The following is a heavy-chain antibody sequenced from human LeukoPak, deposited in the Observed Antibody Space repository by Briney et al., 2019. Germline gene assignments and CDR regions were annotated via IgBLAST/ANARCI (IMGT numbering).Heavy chain of an antibody. CDR1: GFTFSSYW. V-gene: IGHV3-74*01. J-gene: IGHJ3*02. CDR2: INTDGSST. Sequence: GGSLRLSCAASGFTFSSYWMHWVRQAPGKGLVWVSRINTDGSSTRYADSVKGRFTISRDNAKNTLYLQMNSLRVEDTAVYYCAKDEGGYKHHDAFDIWGQGTMVTVSS. CDR3: AKDEGGYKHHDAFDI. D-gene: IGHD5-24*01.